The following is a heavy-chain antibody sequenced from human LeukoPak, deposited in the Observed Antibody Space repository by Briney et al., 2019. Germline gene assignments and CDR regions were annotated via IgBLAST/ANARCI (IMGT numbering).Heavy chain of an antibody. J-gene: IGHJ4*02. D-gene: IGHD3-22*01. CDR3: TTRGENGYLVY. Sequence: GGSLRLSCVASGFTFSNVWMYWVRPAPGKGLEWVGRIKSKTSGATTDYAAHVKGRFTISRDDSKNTLYLEMNSLKAEDTAVYYCTTRGENGYLVYWGQGTLVTVSS. V-gene: IGHV3-15*05. CDR2: IKSKTSGATT. CDR1: GFTFSNVW.